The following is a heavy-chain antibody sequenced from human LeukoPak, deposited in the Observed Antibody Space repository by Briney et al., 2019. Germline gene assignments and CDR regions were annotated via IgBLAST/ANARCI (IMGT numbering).Heavy chain of an antibody. CDR1: GFTFSSYS. CDR3: VRGLSGSYYYFDY. J-gene: IGHJ4*02. Sequence: GGSLRLSCAASGFTFSSYSMNWVRQAPGKGLEWVSCISSSSNYIDYADSVKGRFTISRDNAKSSLYLQMNSLRAEDTAVYYCVRGLSGSYYYFDYWGQGTLVTVSS. V-gene: IGHV3-21*01. CDR2: ISSSSNYI. D-gene: IGHD1-26*01.